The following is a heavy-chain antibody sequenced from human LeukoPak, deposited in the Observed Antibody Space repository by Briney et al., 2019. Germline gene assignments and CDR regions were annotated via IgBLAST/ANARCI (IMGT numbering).Heavy chain of an antibody. CDR1: GGSIGSYY. D-gene: IGHD6-19*01. J-gene: IGHJ4*02. V-gene: IGHV4-59*01. Sequence: PSETLSLTCTVSGGSIGSYYWNWIRQPPGKGLEWIGYIHYSGTSNYNPSLKSRVSISVDTSKNQFSLKMSSVTAADTAVYYCARKLAGIDFDQWGRGTLVTVSS. CDR3: ARKLAGIDFDQ. CDR2: IHYSGTS.